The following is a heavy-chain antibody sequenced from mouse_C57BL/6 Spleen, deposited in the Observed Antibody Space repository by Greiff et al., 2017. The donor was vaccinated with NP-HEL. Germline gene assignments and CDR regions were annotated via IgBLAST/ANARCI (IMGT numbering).Heavy chain of an antibody. Sequence: EVMLVESGGGLVKPGGSLKLSCAASGFTFSSYAMSWVRQTPEKRLEWVATISDGGSYTYYPDNVKGRFTISRDNAKNNLYLQMSHLKSEDTAMYYCARDQTGTGYFDYWGQGTTLTVSS. CDR1: GFTFSSYA. CDR2: ISDGGSYT. V-gene: IGHV5-4*01. J-gene: IGHJ2*01. D-gene: IGHD4-1*01. CDR3: ARDQTGTGYFDY.